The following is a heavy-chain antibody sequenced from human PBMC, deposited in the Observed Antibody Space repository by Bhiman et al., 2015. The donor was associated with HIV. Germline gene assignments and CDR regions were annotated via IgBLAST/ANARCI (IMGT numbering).Heavy chain of an antibody. CDR3: ARALPILGEHAFDL. Sequence: EVQLVESGGGLVQPGRSLRLSCAASGFTFDEYAMHWVRQVTGKSLEWVSAIGAAGDTYYPGTVKGRFTISRENAKNSLYLQMNSLSAGDTAVYYCARALPILGEHAFDLWGQGTMVTVSS. CDR2: IGAAGDT. J-gene: IGHJ3*01. V-gene: IGHV3-13*01. CDR1: GFTFDEYA. D-gene: IGHD1-26*01.